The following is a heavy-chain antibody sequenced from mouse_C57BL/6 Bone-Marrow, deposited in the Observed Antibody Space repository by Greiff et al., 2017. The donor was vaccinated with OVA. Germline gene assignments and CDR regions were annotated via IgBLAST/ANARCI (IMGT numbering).Heavy chain of an antibody. CDR2: ISYDGSN. Sequence: DVQLVESGPGLVKPSQSLSLTCSVTGYSITSGYYWNWIRQFPGNKLEWMGYISYDGSNNYNPSLKNRISITRDTSKNQFFLKLNSVTTEDTATYYCARGAVDAMDYWGQGTSVTVSS. V-gene: IGHV3-6*01. CDR1: GYSITSGYY. CDR3: ARGAVDAMDY. J-gene: IGHJ4*01.